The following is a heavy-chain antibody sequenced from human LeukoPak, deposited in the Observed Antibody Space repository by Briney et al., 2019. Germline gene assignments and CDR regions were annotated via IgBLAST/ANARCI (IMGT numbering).Heavy chain of an antibody. CDR3: VRGGWELDY. V-gene: IGHV3-7*03. J-gene: IGHJ4*02. D-gene: IGHD4-23*01. Sequence: PGGSLRLSCAASGFTVRDFWMAWFRQAQGKGLEWVAHIKEDGTAKYYADSVRGRFTIFKDDERNSLSLQMTSLRVEDTAVYYCVRGGWELDYWGQGTLVTVAS. CDR1: GFTVRDFW. CDR2: IKEDGTAK.